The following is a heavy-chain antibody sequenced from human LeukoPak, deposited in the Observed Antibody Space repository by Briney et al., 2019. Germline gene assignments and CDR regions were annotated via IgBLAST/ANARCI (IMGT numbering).Heavy chain of an antibody. CDR3: ARVVDTAMGDFDY. V-gene: IGHV3-7*01. CDR1: GFTFSSYW. D-gene: IGHD5-18*01. J-gene: IGHJ4*02. CDR2: IKQDGSEK. Sequence: GGSLRLSCAASGFTFSSYWMSWVRQAPGKGLEWVANIKQDGSEKYYVDSVKGRFTISRDNAKNSLYLQMNGLRAEDTAVYYCARVVDTAMGDFDYWGQGTLVTVSS.